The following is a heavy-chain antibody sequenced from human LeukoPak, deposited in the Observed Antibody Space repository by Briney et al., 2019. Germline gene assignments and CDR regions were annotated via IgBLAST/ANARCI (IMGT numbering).Heavy chain of an antibody. J-gene: IGHJ4*02. CDR2: ISVKYNRT. CDR1: GFTFSTYA. D-gene: IGHD6-19*01. V-gene: IGHV3-23*01. CDR3: AKVLYTVPGACDK. Sequence: GGSLRLSCAASGFTFSTYAVSWVRQAPGKGLEWVSGISVKYNRTYYADSVEGRFTISRDISKNTLYLQMNSLNAEDTAVYYCAKVLYTVPGACDKWGQGTLVTVSS.